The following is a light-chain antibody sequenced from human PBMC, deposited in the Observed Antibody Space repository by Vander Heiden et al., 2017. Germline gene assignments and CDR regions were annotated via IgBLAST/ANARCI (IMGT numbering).Light chain of an antibody. CDR2: DAS. J-gene: IGKJ4*01. CDR3: QQRSNWPLT. V-gene: IGKV3-11*01. CDR1: QSVSSY. Sequence: EIVLTHSPATLSLSPGERATLSCRASQSVSSYLAWYQQKPGQAPRLLIYDASNRATRIPARFSGSGSGTDFTLTISSLEPEDFAVYYCQQRSNWPLTFGGGTKVEIK.